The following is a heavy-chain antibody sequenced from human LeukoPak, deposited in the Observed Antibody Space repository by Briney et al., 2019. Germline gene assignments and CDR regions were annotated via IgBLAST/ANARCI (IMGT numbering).Heavy chain of an antibody. J-gene: IGHJ2*01. V-gene: IGHV3-30*02. D-gene: IGHD4/OR15-4a*01. Sequence: GGSLRLSCAASGFTFSSCGMHWVRQAPGKGLEWVAFIRYDGSNKYYADSVKGRFTISRDNSKNTLYLQMNSLRAEDTAVYYCANGATPGWYFDLWGRGTLVTVSS. CDR1: GFTFSSCG. CDR3: ANGATPGWYFDL. CDR2: IRYDGSNK.